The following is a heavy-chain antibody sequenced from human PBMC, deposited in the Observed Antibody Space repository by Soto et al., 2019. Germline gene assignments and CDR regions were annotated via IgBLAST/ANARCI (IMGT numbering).Heavy chain of an antibody. Sequence: QVQLQESGPGVVKPSQTLSLTCAVSGASLARGGFYWIWIRQYPGKGLEWIGDIYYSGSTRYNPYLKSRITISVDTSKNQFALELSSVTAADTALYYCATYYDILTGPMGTLNYWGQGILVTVSS. D-gene: IGHD3-9*01. CDR3: ATYYDILTGPMGTLNY. CDR1: GASLARGGFY. J-gene: IGHJ1*01. CDR2: IYYSGST. V-gene: IGHV4-31*11.